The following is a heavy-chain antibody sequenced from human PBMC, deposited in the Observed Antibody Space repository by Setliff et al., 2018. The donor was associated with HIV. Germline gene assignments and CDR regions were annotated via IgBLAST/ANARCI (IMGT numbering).Heavy chain of an antibody. V-gene: IGHV3-9*03. CDR1: GFTFDDYA. D-gene: IGHD1-26*01. Sequence: LGGSLRPPCAASGFTFDDYAMHWVRQAPGKGLEWVSGISWNSGSIGYADSVKGRFTVSRDNAKNSLYLQMNSLRAEDMALYYCAKSEWERLQSTIDSWGQGTLVTVSS. CDR3: AKSEWERLQSTIDS. CDR2: ISWNSGSI. J-gene: IGHJ4*02.